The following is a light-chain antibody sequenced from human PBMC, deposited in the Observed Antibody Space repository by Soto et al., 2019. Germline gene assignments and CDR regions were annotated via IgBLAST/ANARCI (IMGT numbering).Light chain of an antibody. Sequence: EIVLTQSPGTLSLSPGERATLSCRASESVRSSYLAWYQQKPGQAPRLLIYGASTRATGIPHRFTGSGFGRDFTLMVSRLEPEYLAGYFCQQYGSSTATLVQGTMVELK. CDR3: QQYGSSTAT. CDR2: GAS. CDR1: ESVRSSY. V-gene: IGKV3-20*01. J-gene: IGKJ1*01.